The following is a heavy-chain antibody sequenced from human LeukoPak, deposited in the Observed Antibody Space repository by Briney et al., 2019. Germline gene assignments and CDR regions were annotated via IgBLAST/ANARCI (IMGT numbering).Heavy chain of an antibody. Sequence: GGSLRLSCVASGFTFSSYWMHWVRQAPGKGLVWVSRINSDGSSTNYADSVKGRFTISRDNAKNTLFLQMNSLRAEDTAVYYCAKDIARLEPRYFDYWGQGTLVTVSS. J-gene: IGHJ4*02. D-gene: IGHD1-1*01. CDR1: GFTFSSYW. CDR2: INSDGSST. CDR3: AKDIARLEPRYFDY. V-gene: IGHV3-74*01.